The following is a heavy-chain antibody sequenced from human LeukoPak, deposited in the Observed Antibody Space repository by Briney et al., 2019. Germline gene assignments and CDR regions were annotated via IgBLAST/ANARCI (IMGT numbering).Heavy chain of an antibody. Sequence: PGGSPRLSCAASGFIFSSHGMNWVRQAPGKGLEWVSGISPSGDITYYADSVKGRFTISRDNSKNTVYLQMDRLRFEYAAVYYCAQDLAYIRFDNGGERTLVTVSS. CDR1: GFIFSSHG. CDR2: ISPSGDIT. V-gene: IGHV3-23*01. CDR3: AQDLAYIRFDN. J-gene: IGHJ4*02. D-gene: IGHD1-1*01.